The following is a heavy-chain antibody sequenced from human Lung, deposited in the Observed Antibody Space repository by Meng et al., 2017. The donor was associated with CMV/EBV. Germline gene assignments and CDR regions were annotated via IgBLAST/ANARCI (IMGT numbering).Heavy chain of an antibody. Sequence: ASGDAFTSDGVNWVRQATGQRLEWLGWMNPNSGNTAYAPKFQGRLTMTSNTTINTAYMDLSSLRSEDTAIYYCTRGRGSTHKGNWFDPWGQGTLVTVSS. D-gene: IGHD3-10*01. V-gene: IGHV1-8*01. CDR1: GDAFTSDG. CDR3: TRGRGSTHKGNWFDP. J-gene: IGHJ5*02. CDR2: MNPNSGNT.